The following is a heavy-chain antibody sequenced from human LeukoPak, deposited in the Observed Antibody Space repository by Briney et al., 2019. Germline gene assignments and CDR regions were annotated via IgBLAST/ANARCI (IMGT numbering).Heavy chain of an antibody. Sequence: GGSLRLSCAASGFTLSSYSMNWVRQAPGKGLEWVSSISSSSSYIYYADSVKGRFTISRDNAKNSLYLQMNSLRAEDTAVYYCARDGRYYYDSSGYYGFDYWGQGTLVTVSS. CDR1: GFTLSSYS. CDR2: ISSSSSYI. D-gene: IGHD3-22*01. V-gene: IGHV3-21*01. J-gene: IGHJ4*02. CDR3: ARDGRYYYDSSGYYGFDY.